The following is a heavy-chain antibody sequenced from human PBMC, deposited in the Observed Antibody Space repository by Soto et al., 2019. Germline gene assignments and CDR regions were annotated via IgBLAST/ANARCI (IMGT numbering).Heavy chain of an antibody. CDR1: GGSFSGYY. Sequence: QVQLQQWGAGLLKPSETLSLTCAVYGGSFSGYYWSWIRQPPGKGLEWIGEINHSGSTSYNPSLKSRVTISVDTSKNQFSLKLSSVTAADTAVYYCARGNFAKHLGWYGYWGQGTLVTVSS. CDR3: ARGNFAKHLGWYGY. CDR2: INHSGST. D-gene: IGHD6-19*01. V-gene: IGHV4-34*01. J-gene: IGHJ4*02.